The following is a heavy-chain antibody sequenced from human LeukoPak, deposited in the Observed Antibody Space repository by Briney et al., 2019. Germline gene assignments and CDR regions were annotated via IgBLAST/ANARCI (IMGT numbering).Heavy chain of an antibody. J-gene: IGHJ5*02. CDR2: ISSSSSYI. CDR3: ARRKRIDSSSWYGVGFDP. V-gene: IGHV3-21*01. CDR1: GFTFSSYS. D-gene: IGHD6-13*01. Sequence: RPGGSLRLSCAASGFTFSSYSVNWVRQAPGKGLEWVSSISSSSSYIYYADSVKGRFTVSRDNAKNSLYLQMNSLRAEDTAVYYCARRKRIDSSSWYGVGFDPWGQGTLVTVSS.